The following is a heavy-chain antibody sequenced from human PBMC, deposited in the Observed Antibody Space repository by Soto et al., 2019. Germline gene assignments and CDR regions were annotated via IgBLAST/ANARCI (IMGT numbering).Heavy chain of an antibody. Sequence: QVQLVQSGAEVKKPGSSVKVSCKASGGTFSSYAISWVRQAPGQGLEWMGGIIPIFGTANYAQKFQGRVTITADESTSTAYMELSSLRSEDTAVYYCARDRVPVAVAVRLKEGMSYYYYGMDVWGQGTTVTVSS. CDR1: GGTFSSYA. V-gene: IGHV1-69*01. D-gene: IGHD6-19*01. CDR3: ARDRVPVAVAVRLKEGMSYYYYGMDV. CDR2: IIPIFGTA. J-gene: IGHJ6*02.